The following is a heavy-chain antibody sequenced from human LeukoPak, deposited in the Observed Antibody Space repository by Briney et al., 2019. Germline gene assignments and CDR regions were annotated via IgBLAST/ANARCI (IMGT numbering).Heavy chain of an antibody. CDR1: GGSISSGGYY. J-gene: IGHJ4*02. V-gene: IGHV4-30-2*01. Sequence: SETLSLTCTVSGGSISSGGYYWSWLRQPPGKGLEWIGYICHSGSTYYNPSLKSRVTISVDRSKNQFSLKPSSVTAADTAVYYCARTRFSPALFDYWGQGTLVTVSS. CDR3: ARTRFSPALFDY. CDR2: ICHSGST. D-gene: IGHD3-3*02.